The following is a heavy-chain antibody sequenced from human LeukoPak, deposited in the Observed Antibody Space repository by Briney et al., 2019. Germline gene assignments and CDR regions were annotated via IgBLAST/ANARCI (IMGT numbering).Heavy chain of an antibody. V-gene: IGHV1-46*01. CDR2: INPSGGST. Sequence: ASVKVSCKASGYTFTIYYMHWVRQAPGQGLEWMGIINPSGGSTSYAQKFQGRVTMTRDTSTSTVYMELSSLRSEDTAVYYCAREEWVDSSGYPIDYWGQGTLVTVSS. CDR3: AREEWVDSSGYPIDY. J-gene: IGHJ4*02. CDR1: GYTFTIYY. D-gene: IGHD3-22*01.